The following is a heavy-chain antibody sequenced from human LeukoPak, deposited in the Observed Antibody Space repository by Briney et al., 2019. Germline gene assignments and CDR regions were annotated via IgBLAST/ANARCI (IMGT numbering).Heavy chain of an antibody. CDR3: ARDSVGPPHYPYTWFGP. CDR1: GYTFTSYG. J-gene: IGHJ5*02. CDR2: ISAYNGNT. V-gene: IGHV1-18*01. Sequence: ASVKVSCKASGYTFTSYGTSWVRQPPAQGIDWMGWISAYNGNTNYAQKLQCRGTITTDTSTSTAYMELRSLRSDDPAVYYCARDSVGPPHYPYTWFGPWGQGTLVTVSS. D-gene: IGHD1-26*01.